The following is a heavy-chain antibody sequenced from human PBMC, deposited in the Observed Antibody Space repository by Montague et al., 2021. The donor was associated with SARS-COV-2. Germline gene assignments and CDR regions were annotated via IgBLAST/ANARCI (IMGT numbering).Heavy chain of an antibody. CDR3: ARDSRTDFDWVFAVSGSYYYYFDY. Sequence: SETLSLTCTVSGGSISSYYWSWIRQPPGKGLEWIGYIYYSGSTNYNPSLKSRVTISVDTSKNQFSLKLSSVTAADTAAYYCARDSRTDFDWVFAVSGSYYYYFDYWGQGTTVTVSS. V-gene: IGHV4-59*01. D-gene: IGHD3-9*01. J-gene: IGHJ4*02. CDR1: GGSISSYY. CDR2: IYYSGST.